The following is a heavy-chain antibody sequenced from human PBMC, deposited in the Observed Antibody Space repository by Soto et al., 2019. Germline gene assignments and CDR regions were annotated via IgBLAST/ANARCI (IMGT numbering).Heavy chain of an antibody. V-gene: IGHV3-23*01. CDR3: AKIIATGESYYYGMDV. CDR2: IGGSDGNT. D-gene: IGHD6-13*01. CDR1: GFTFSNYA. J-gene: IGHJ6*02. Sequence: EVQLLQSGGGLVQPGGSLRLSCAASGFTFSNYAMIWVRQAPGKGLEWVSAIGGSDGNTYYADSAKGRFTISRDNSKNTVYMQMNSLRAEDTATYYCAKIIATGESYYYGMDVWGQGTTVTVSS.